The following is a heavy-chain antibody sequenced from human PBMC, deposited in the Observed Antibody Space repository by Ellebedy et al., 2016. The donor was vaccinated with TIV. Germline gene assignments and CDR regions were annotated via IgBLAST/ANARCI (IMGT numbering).Heavy chain of an antibody. D-gene: IGHD7-27*01. Sequence: GGSLRLSCAAAGFNLATYSMNWVRQAPGKGLEWLSYISHSSITIHYADSVRGRFTVSRNNTKNSLDLQMNSLRAEDTSIYYCARDMGWGNERINDAFDIWGQGTMVTVSS. CDR1: GFNLATYS. V-gene: IGHV3-48*04. CDR2: ISHSSITI. CDR3: ARDMGWGNERINDAFDI. J-gene: IGHJ3*02.